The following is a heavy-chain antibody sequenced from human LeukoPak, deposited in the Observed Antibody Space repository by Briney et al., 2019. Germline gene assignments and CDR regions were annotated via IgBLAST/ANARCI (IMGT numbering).Heavy chain of an antibody. CDR1: GGSFSGYY. V-gene: IGHV4-34*04. CDR3: ARGGFSIGYSYFSRSVYFDY. Sequence: PSETLSLTCAVYGGSFSGYYWSWIRQPPGKGLXXXXXXXXXESTTTTPSLKGGATISVHPSKNCFSLKRSFVPPADPSVYYCARGGFSIGYSYFSRSVYFDYWGRGTLVTVSS. D-gene: IGHD5-18*01. CDR2: XXXXEST. J-gene: IGHJ4*02.